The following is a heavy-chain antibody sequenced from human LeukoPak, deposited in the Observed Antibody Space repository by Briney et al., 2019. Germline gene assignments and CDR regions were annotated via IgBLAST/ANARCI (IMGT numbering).Heavy chain of an antibody. J-gene: IGHJ4*02. CDR1: GFTFSSYE. Sequence: GGSLRLSCAASGFTFSSYEMNWVRQAPGKGLEWISYISSSGSTMYADPVKGRFTISRDNAKNSLYLQMNSLRAEDTAVYYCARHNGWYDYWGQATPATVSS. D-gene: IGHD6-19*01. CDR3: ARHNGWYDY. V-gene: IGHV3-48*03. CDR2: ISSSGSTM.